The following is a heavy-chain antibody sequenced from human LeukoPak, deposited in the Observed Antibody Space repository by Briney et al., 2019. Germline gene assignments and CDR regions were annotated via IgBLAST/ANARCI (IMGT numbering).Heavy chain of an antibody. CDR2: INPNSGGT. D-gene: IGHD4-23*01. CDR3: ARVVYGRNFDLDY. Sequence: ASVKVSCKASGYTFTGYYMHWVRQAPGQGLEWMGWINPNSGGTNYAQKFQGRVTMTRDTSISTAYMELSRLRSDDTAVYYCARVVYGRNFDLDYWGQGTLVTVSS. J-gene: IGHJ4*02. V-gene: IGHV1-2*02. CDR1: GYTFTGYY.